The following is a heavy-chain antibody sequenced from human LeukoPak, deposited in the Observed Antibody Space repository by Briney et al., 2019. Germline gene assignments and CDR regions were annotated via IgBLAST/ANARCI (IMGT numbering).Heavy chain of an antibody. CDR1: GYTFTSYD. V-gene: IGHV1-8*03. D-gene: IGHD5-18*01. Sequence: SVKVSCKASGYTFTSYDINWVRQATGQGLEWMGWMNPNSGNTGYAQKFQGRVTITRNTSISTAYMELSSLRSEDTAVYYCARGRRRYSLYYYYMEVWGNGAPVTVSS. CDR3: ARGRRRYSLYYYYMEV. CDR2: MNPNSGNT. J-gene: IGHJ6*03.